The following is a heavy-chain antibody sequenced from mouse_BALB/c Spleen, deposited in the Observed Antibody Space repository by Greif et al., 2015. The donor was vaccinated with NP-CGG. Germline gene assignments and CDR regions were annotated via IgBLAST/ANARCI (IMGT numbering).Heavy chain of an antibody. CDR2: ISGGGSYT. V-gene: IGHV5-9-3*01. D-gene: IGHD2-3*01. Sequence: EVKLMESGGGLVKPGGSLKLSCAASGFTFSSYAMSWVRQTPEKRLEWVATISGGGSYTYYPDSVKGRFTISRDNAKNTLYLQMSSLRSEDTAMYYCARHDDGFAYWGQGTLVTVSA. CDR1: GFTFSSYA. CDR3: ARHDDGFAY. J-gene: IGHJ3*01.